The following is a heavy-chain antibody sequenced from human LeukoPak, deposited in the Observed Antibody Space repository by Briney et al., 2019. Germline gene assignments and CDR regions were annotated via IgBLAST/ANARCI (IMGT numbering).Heavy chain of an antibody. Sequence: ASVKVSCKASGYTFTGYYMHWVRQAPGQGLEWMGWINPNSGGTNYAQKFQGRVTMTRDTSISTAYMELSRLRSDDTAVYYCARSHYPYPVHTPDYWGQGTLVTVSS. J-gene: IGHJ4*02. CDR2: INPNSGGT. D-gene: IGHD1-26*01. V-gene: IGHV1-2*02. CDR3: ARSHYPYPVHTPDY. CDR1: GYTFTGYY.